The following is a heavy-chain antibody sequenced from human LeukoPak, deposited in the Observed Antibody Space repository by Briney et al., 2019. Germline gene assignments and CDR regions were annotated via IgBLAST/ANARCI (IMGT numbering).Heavy chain of an antibody. D-gene: IGHD6-13*01. V-gene: IGHV4-59*01. CDR2: IYYSGST. CDR3: ARGSIAAAGIDY. CDR1: GGSISSYY. Sequence: PSEPLSLTCTVSGGSISSYYWSWIRQPPGKGLEWIGYIYYSGSTNYNPSLKSRVTISVDTSKNQFSLKLSSVTAADTAVYYCARGSIAAAGIDYWGQGTLVTVSS. J-gene: IGHJ4*02.